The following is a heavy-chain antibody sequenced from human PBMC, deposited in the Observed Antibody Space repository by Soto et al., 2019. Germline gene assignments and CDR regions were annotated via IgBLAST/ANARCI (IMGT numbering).Heavy chain of an antibody. Sequence: GSLRLSCAASGFTFSSYAMSWVRQAPGKGLEWVSAISGSGGSTYYADSVKGRFTISRDNSKNTLYLQMNSLRAEDTAVYYCAKVDSGYDSHYYYGMDIWGQGTTVTVSS. CDR1: GFTFSSYA. J-gene: IGHJ6*02. D-gene: IGHD5-12*01. V-gene: IGHV3-23*01. CDR2: ISGSGGST. CDR3: AKVDSGYDSHYYYGMDI.